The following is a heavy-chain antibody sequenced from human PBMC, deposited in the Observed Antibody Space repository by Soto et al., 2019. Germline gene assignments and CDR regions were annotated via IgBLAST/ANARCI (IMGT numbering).Heavy chain of an antibody. CDR2: IYYSGST. J-gene: IGHJ6*02. V-gene: IGHV4-4*02. D-gene: IGHD6-19*01. CDR1: GGSISSSNW. CDR3: ARGGVEAVADLYYYYYGMDV. Sequence: PSETLSLTCAVSGGSISSSNWWSWVRQPPGKGLEWIGEIYYSGSTYYNPSLKSRVTISVDTSKNQFSLKLSSVTAADTAVYYCARGGVEAVADLYYYYYGMDVWGQGTTVTVSS.